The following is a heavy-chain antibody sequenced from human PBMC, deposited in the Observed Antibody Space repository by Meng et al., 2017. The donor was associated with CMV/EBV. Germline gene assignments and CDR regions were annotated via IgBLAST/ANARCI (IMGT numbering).Heavy chain of an antibody. CDR2: IYHSGST. Sequence: ISSSTVGSWVRQPPGKGMEWIGEIYHSGSTNYNPSLTSRVTISVDKSKNQFSLKLSSVTAADTAVYYCASWAPAIAAAGSTLAVFDYWGQGTLVTVSS. D-gene: IGHD6-13*01. CDR1: ISSSTV. V-gene: IGHV4-4*02. J-gene: IGHJ4*02. CDR3: ASWAPAIAAAGSTLAVFDY.